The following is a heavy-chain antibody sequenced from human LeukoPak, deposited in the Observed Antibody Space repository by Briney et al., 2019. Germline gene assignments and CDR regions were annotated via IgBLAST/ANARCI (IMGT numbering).Heavy chain of an antibody. D-gene: IGHD6-19*01. CDR1: GYTFNTYG. J-gene: IGHJ3*02. V-gene: IGHV1-18*01. Sequence: ASVKVSCKASGYTFNTYGISWVRQAPGQGLEWMGWISTYDGNKNYAQNLQGRVPMTTDTSTRTACMELRSLRSGDAAVYYCARWSYSSDWYFGTFDIWGQGTTVTISS. CDR3: ARWSYSSDWYFGTFDI. CDR2: ISTYDGNK.